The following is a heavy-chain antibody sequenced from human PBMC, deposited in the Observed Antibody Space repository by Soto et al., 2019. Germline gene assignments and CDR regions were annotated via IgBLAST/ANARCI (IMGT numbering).Heavy chain of an antibody. V-gene: IGHV3-23*01. CDR3: AKNRGAYYYDSSGYYSNWFDP. CDR2: ISGSGGST. D-gene: IGHD3-22*01. CDR1: GFTFSSYA. Sequence: GGSLRLSCAASGFTFSSYAMSWVRQAPGKGLEWVSAISGSGGSTYYADSVKGRFTISRDNSKNTLYLQMNSLRAEDTAVYYCAKNRGAYYYDSSGYYSNWFDPWGQGTMLTV. J-gene: IGHJ5*02.